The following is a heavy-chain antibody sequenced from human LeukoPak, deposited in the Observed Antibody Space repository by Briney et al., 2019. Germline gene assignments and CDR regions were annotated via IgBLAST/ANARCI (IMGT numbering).Heavy chain of an antibody. J-gene: IGHJ4*02. CDR2: INHSGST. CDR3: AGFDYGDYEVVDY. V-gene: IGHV4-34*01. Sequence: SETLSLTCAVYGGSFSGYYWSWIRQPPGKGLEWIGEINHSGSTNYNPSLKSRVTISVDTSKNQFSLKLSSVTAADTAVYYCAGFDYGDYEVVDYRGQGTLVTVSS. D-gene: IGHD4-17*01. CDR1: GGSFSGYY.